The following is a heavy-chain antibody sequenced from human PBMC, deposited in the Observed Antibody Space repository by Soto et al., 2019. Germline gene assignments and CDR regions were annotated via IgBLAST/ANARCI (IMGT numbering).Heavy chain of an antibody. CDR2: IIPIFGTA. D-gene: IGHD6-13*01. CDR1: GGTFSSYA. J-gene: IGHJ4*02. CDR3: ARVTQQQHEKEYYFDY. V-gene: IGHV1-69*12. Sequence: QVQLVQSGAEVKKPGSSVKVSCKASGGTFSSYAISWVRQAPGQGLEWMGGIIPIFGTANYAQKFQGRVTITADESTSTAYMELISLRSEDTAVYYCARVTQQQHEKEYYFDYWGQGTLVTVSS.